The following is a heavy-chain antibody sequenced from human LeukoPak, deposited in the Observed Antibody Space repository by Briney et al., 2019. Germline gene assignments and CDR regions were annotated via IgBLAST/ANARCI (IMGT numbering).Heavy chain of an antibody. CDR3: ARARSYQLLFHY. Sequence: ASVKVSCKASGGTFSNYAISWVRQAPGQGLEWMGGIIPISGTANYAQKFQGWVTMTRDKSISTAYMELSRLRSDDTAVYYCARARSYQLLFHYWGQGTLVTVSS. CDR2: IIPISGTA. V-gene: IGHV1-69*05. CDR1: GGTFSNYA. J-gene: IGHJ4*02. D-gene: IGHD2-2*01.